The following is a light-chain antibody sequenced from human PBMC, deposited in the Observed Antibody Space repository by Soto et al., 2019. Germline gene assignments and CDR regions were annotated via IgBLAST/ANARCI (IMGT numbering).Light chain of an antibody. V-gene: IGKV3-20*01. J-gene: IGKJ3*01. CDR2: GAS. Sequence: EIALTQSPGTLSLSPGEKATLSCRARQSVTSRSLAWYQQKPGQGPRFLIYGASNRATGIPDRFSGSGSGTDFTLTISRLEPEDFGVYYCHQYGKAPFTFGPGTRLEI. CDR1: QSVTSRS. CDR3: HQYGKAPFT.